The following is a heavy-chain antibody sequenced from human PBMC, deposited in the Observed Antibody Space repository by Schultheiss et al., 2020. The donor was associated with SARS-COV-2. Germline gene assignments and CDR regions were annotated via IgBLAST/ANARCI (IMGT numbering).Heavy chain of an antibody. CDR2: ISWNSGSI. J-gene: IGHJ4*02. CDR1: GFTFDDYA. D-gene: IGHD6-6*01. V-gene: IGHV3-9*01. CDR3: ARDPDSSSSLAFDY. Sequence: GGSLRLSCAASGFTFDDYAMHWVRQAPGKGLEWVSGISWNSGSIGYADSVKGRFTISRDNAKNSLYLQMNSLRAEDTAVYYCARDPDSSSSLAFDYWGQGTLVTVSS.